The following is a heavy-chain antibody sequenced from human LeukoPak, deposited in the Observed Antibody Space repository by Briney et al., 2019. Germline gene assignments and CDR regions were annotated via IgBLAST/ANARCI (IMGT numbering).Heavy chain of an antibody. CDR2: IYYSGDT. Sequence: ASETLSLTCTVSGASISSYYWSWIRQPPGKGLEWIGYIYYSGDTNYNPSPKSRVTISIDTSKNQFSLKLSSVTAADTAVYYCARDQDYYGSGILDYWGQGTLVTVSS. V-gene: IGHV4-59*01. CDR3: ARDQDYYGSGILDY. CDR1: GASISSYY. J-gene: IGHJ4*02. D-gene: IGHD3-10*01.